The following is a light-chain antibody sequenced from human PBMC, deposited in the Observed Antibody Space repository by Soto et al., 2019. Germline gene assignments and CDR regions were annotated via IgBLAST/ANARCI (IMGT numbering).Light chain of an antibody. CDR1: QTVRNNY. V-gene: IGKV3-20*01. CDR3: QQYLQWPRT. J-gene: IGKJ1*01. CDR2: GAS. Sequence: EFVLTQYPGTLSLSPGERATLSCRASQTVRNNYLAWYQQKPGQAPRLLIYGASTRATGIPARFSASGSGTDFTLTISSLYSEDFTVYYCQQYLQWPRTFGQGAKVDIK.